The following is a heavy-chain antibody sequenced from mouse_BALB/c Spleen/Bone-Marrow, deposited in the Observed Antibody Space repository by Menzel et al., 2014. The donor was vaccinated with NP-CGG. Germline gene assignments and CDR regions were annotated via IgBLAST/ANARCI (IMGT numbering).Heavy chain of an antibody. D-gene: IGHD2-3*01. J-gene: IGHJ2*01. CDR2: ISCYNGAT. Sequence: LVKTGASVKISCKASGYSFTGYYMHWVKQSHGKSLEWIGYISCYNGATSYNQKFKGKATFTVDTSSSTAYMQLNSLTSEDTAVYCCARGDGYYVDFDYGGQGTTLTVSS. V-gene: IGHV1S34*01. CDR3: ARGDGYYVDFDY. CDR1: GYSFTGYY.